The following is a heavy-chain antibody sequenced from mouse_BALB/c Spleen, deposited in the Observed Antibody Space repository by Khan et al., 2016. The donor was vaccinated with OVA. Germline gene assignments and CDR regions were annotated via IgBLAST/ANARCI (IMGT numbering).Heavy chain of an antibody. J-gene: IGHJ3*01. CDR2: IWSGGNT. D-gene: IGHD2-14*01. CDR1: GFSLTTYG. V-gene: IGHV2-4-1*01. Sequence: QVQLKQSGPGLVQPSQSLSITCTVSGFSLTTYGVHWVRQSPGKGLEWLGLIWSGGNTDYNAAFISRLSISKDNSKSQVFFKMNSLQADDTAIYXGARKSYRYDFTYWGQGTLVTVSA. CDR3: ARKSYRYDFTY.